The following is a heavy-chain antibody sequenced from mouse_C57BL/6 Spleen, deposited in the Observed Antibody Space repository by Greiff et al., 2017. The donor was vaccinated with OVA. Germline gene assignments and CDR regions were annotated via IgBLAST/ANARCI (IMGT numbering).Heavy chain of an antibody. V-gene: IGHV5-9-1*02. J-gene: IGHJ3*01. Sequence: EVNVVESGEGLVKPGGSLKLSCAASGFTFSSYAMSWVRQTPEKRLEWVAYISSGGDYIYYADTVKGRFTISRDNARNTLYLQMSSLKSEDTAMYYCTRDRGRYSPAWFAYWGQGTLVTVSA. CDR3: TRDRGRYSPAWFAY. D-gene: IGHD1-1*01. CDR2: ISSGGDYI. CDR1: GFTFSSYA.